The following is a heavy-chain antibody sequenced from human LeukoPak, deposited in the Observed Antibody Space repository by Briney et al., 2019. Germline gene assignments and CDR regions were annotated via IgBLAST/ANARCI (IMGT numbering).Heavy chain of an antibody. J-gene: IGHJ4*02. CDR1: GGTFSSYA. CDR3: EAYFRKGYDNSGQSQKGSDYFDY. Sequence: VASVKVSCKASGGTFSSYAISWVRQAPGQGLEWMGRIIPIFGTANYAQKFQGRVTITTDESTSTAYMELSSLRSEDTAVYYCEAYFRKGYDNSGQSQKGSDYFDYWGQGTLVTVSS. D-gene: IGHD3-22*01. V-gene: IGHV1-69*05. CDR2: IIPIFGTA.